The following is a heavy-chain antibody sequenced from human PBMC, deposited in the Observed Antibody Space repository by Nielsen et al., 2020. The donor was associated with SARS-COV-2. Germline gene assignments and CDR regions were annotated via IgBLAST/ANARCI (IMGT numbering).Heavy chain of an antibody. CDR1: GGSIRNTY. D-gene: IGHD2-2*01. CDR2: SDHSWRI. CDR3: ARLPAGTASFDI. Sequence: SQTLSLTCAVSGGSIRNTYWGWIRQPPGKRLEWIAYSDHSWRINYNPSLKSRATISADTSKDQISLKLTSVTAADTAVYYCARLPAGTASFDIWGQGTMVTVS. J-gene: IGHJ3*02. V-gene: IGHV4-59*08.